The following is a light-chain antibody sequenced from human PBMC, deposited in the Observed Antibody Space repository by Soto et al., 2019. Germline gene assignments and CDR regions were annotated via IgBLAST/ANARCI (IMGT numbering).Light chain of an antibody. CDR3: MQALQTPYT. CDR2: LGS. CDR1: QRLLHSNGNTF. V-gene: IGKV2-28*01. Sequence: EIVMTQSPPSLTVTPGEPASISCRSSQRLLHSNGNTFLDWYLQKPGQSPQLLIYLGSNRASGVPDRVSGSEAGTDFTLKISRVEAEDVGVYYCMQALQTPYTFGVGTKLEIK. J-gene: IGKJ2*01.